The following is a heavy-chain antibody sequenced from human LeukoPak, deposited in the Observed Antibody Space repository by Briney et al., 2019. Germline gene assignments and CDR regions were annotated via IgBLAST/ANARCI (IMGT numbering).Heavy chain of an antibody. J-gene: IGHJ4*02. CDR3: ARLRGNYFPDY. V-gene: IGHV4-59*01. D-gene: IGHD4-11*01. CDR1: GGSISGYY. CDR2: IYYSGGT. Sequence: PSETLSLTCTVSGGSISGYYWTWIRQPPGKGLEWIRYIYYSGGTNYNPSLKSRVTISVDTSKNQFSLRLSSVTAADTAVYYCARLRGNYFPDYWGQGTLVTVSS.